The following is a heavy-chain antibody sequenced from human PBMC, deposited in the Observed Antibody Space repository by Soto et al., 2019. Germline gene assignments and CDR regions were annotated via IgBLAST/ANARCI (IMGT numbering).Heavy chain of an antibody. D-gene: IGHD3-3*01. J-gene: IGHJ6*02. CDR2: ISSSGSIT. CDR3: ARDRRFLEWLPYYYYGMDV. CDR1: GITLTDFY. Sequence: PGGSLRLSFAASGITLTDFYMTWIRQAPGKGLEWVSYISSSGSITYYAYSVRGRFTISRDNARTSLHLQINSLRAEDTAVYYCARDRRFLEWLPYYYYGMDVWGQGTTVTVSS. V-gene: IGHV3-11*01.